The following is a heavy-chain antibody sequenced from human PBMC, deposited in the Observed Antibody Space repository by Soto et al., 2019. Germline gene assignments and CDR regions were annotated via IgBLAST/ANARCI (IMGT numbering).Heavy chain of an antibody. D-gene: IGHD2-2*01. Sequence: VGSLRLSCAASGFTFSDYWMSWVRQAPGKGPEWVANIKFDGSEKQYVDSVKGRFSISRDNSRNSLFLQMNSLRAGDTAVYYCVKDGGYCSSTTCYSPRNHYFDSWGQGTLVTVSS. CDR2: IKFDGSEK. V-gene: IGHV3-7*03. CDR1: GFTFSDYW. J-gene: IGHJ4*02. CDR3: VKDGGYCSSTTCYSPRNHYFDS.